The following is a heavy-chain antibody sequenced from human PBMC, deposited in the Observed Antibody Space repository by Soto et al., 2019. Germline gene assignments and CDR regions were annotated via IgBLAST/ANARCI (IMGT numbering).Heavy chain of an antibody. CDR2: ISSSGSTI. V-gene: IGHV3-48*03. D-gene: IGHD5-18*01. CDR3: AGLRGYSYGYDAFDI. CDR1: GFTFSSYE. J-gene: IGHJ3*02. Sequence: LRLSCAASGFTFSSYEMNWVRQAPGKGLEWVSYISSSGSTIYYADSVKGRFTISRDNAKNSLYLQMNSLRAEDTAVYYCAGLRGYSYGYDAFDIWGQGTMVTVSS.